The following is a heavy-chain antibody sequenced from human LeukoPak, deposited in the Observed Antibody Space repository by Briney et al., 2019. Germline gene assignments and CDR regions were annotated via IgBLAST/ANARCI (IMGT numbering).Heavy chain of an antibody. Sequence: GGSLRLSCAASGFTFSGHWMHWVRQAPGKGLVWVSRIKSDGSTTGYADSVKGRFTISRDNSKNTLYLQMNSLRAEDTAVYYCARGEGLFDYWGQGTLVTVSS. J-gene: IGHJ4*02. V-gene: IGHV3-74*01. CDR1: GFTFSGHW. CDR2: IKSDGSTT. CDR3: ARGEGLFDY.